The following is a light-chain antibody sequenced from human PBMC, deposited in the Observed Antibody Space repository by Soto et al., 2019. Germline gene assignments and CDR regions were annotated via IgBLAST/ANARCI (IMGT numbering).Light chain of an antibody. Sequence: EIVMTQSPATLSVSPGERVTLSCRASQSVSSSLAWYQQKSGQAPRLLIHGASTRAIGIPARFSGSGSETEFTLTISSLQSEDFAVYYCQQYNNWWTFGQGTKVEIK. J-gene: IGKJ1*01. V-gene: IGKV3-15*01. CDR2: GAS. CDR1: QSVSSS. CDR3: QQYNNWWT.